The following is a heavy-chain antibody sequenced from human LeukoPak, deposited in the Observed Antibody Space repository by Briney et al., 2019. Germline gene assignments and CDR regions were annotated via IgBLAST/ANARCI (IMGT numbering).Heavy chain of an antibody. CDR3: AKNPVYVFWSGYYTNHHNYYYGMDV. J-gene: IGHJ6*02. CDR2: ISYDGSNK. V-gene: IGHV3-30*18. D-gene: IGHD3-3*01. CDR1: GFTFSSYG. Sequence: GGSLRLSCAASGFTFSSYGMHWVRQAPGKGLEWVAVISYDGSNKYYADSVKGRFTISRDNSKNTLYLQMNSLRAEDTAVYYCAKNPVYVFWSGYYTNHHNYYYGMDVGGQGTRVTVSS.